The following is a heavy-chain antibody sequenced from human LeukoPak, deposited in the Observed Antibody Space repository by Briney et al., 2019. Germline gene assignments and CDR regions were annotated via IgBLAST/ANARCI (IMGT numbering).Heavy chain of an antibody. CDR1: GFSFSRYD. CDR2: ISSSSSYI. V-gene: IGHV3-21*01. J-gene: IGHJ6*03. CDR3: AREGGYCSSTSCYEGGYYYYMDV. Sequence: GGSLRLSCTASGFSFSRYDMNWVRQAPGKGLEWVSSISSSSSYIYYADSVKGRFTISRDNAKNSLYLQMNSLRAEDTAVYYCAREGGYCSSTSCYEGGYYYYMDVWGKGTTVTVSS. D-gene: IGHD2-2*01.